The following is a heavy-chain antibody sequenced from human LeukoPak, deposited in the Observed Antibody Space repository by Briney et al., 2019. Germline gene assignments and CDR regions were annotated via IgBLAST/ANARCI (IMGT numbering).Heavy chain of an antibody. CDR2: IYYSGST. V-gene: IGHV4-31*03. CDR1: GGSISSGGYY. D-gene: IGHD2-2*02. CDR3: ARGTLGYCSSTSCYRGGLVY. J-gene: IGHJ4*02. Sequence: SETLSLTCTVSGGSISSGGYYWSWIRQHPGKGLEWIGYIYYSGSTNYNPSLKSRVTISVDTSKNQFSLKLSSVTAADTAVYYCARGTLGYCSSTSCYRGGLVYWGQGTLVTVSS.